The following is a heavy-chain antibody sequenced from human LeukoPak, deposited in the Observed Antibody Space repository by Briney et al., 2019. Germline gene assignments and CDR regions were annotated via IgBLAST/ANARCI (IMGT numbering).Heavy chain of an antibody. Sequence: GGSLRLSCAASGFTFSTYAMSWVRQAPGKGLEWVSAISDSGGSTYYADSVKGRFTISRDNSKNTLYLQMNSLRAEDTAVYYCAKALFSGSYYLLALWGQGTLVTVSS. CDR1: GFTFSTYA. J-gene: IGHJ4*02. CDR2: ISDSGGST. CDR3: AKALFSGSYYLLAL. D-gene: IGHD1-26*01. V-gene: IGHV3-23*01.